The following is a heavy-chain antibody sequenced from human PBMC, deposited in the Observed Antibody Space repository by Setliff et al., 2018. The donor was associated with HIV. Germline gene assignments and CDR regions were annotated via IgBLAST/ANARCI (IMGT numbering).Heavy chain of an antibody. CDR3: ARANFWSGYYGY. CDR1: GGSISSSNW. J-gene: IGHJ4*02. CDR2: INHSGST. Sequence: SETLSLTCAVSGGSISSSNWWSWVRQPPGKGLEWIGEINHSGSTNYNPSLKSRATISVDKSKKQFSLKVTSVTAADTAVYYCARANFWSGYYGYWGQGTLVTVSS. V-gene: IGHV4-4*02. D-gene: IGHD3-3*01.